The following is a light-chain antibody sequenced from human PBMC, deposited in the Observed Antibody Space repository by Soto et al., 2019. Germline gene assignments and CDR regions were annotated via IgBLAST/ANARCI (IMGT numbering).Light chain of an antibody. CDR3: QQYNSYWT. J-gene: IGKJ1*01. CDR2: DAS. CDR1: QSISSW. Sequence: DIPMTQSRSSLAASLGDRVSLTCRASQSISSWLAWYQQKPGKAPKLLIYDASTLESGVPSRFSGRGSGTEFTLTISSLQPDDFATYYCQQYNSYWTFGQGTKVDIK. V-gene: IGKV1-5*01.